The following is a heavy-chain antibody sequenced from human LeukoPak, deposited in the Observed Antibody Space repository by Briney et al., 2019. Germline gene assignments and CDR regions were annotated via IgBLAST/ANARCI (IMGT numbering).Heavy chain of an antibody. J-gene: IGHJ6*02. CDR2: LFYSGST. D-gene: IGHD3-10*01. CDR3: ARLRLGGSGSYYSPGYYYYYGMDV. CDR1: GGSISSYY. Sequence: PSETLSLTCTVSGGSISSYYWSWIRQPPGKGLEWIAYLFYSGSTDYNPSLESRVTISVDTSKNQFSLKLRSVTAADTAVYYCARLRLGGSGSYYSPGYYYYYGMDVWGQGTTVTVSS. V-gene: IGHV4-59*01.